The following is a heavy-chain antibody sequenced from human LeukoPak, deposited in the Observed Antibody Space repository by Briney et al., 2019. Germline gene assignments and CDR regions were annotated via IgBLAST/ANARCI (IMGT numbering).Heavy chain of an antibody. J-gene: IGHJ4*02. CDR2: MNPNSGNT. CDR1: GYTFTSYD. D-gene: IGHD3-10*01. CDR3: ARGRTFTGYYGSGSSDFDY. V-gene: IGHV1-8*01. Sequence: ASVKVSCKASGYTFTSYDINWVRQATGQGLEWMGWMNPNSGNTGYAQKFQGRVTMTRNTSISTAYMELSSLRSEDTAAYYCARGRTFTGYYGSGSSDFDYWGQGTLVTVSS.